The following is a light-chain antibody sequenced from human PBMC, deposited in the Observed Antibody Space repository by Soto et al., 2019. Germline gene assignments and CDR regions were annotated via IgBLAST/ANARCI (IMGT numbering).Light chain of an antibody. CDR3: QQYQNLWT. Sequence: IGMTQSPATLSVSPGGRVTLSCRASQTIYSNVAWYQQRPGQSPRLLIYHASSRATGIPARFSGSGSGTEFTLTINSLQSEDFAVYYCQQYQNLWTFGQGTKVDI. CDR2: HAS. J-gene: IGKJ1*01. V-gene: IGKV3-15*01. CDR1: QTIYSN.